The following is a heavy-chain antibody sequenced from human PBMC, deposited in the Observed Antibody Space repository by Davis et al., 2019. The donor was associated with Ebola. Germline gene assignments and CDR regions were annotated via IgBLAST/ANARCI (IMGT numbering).Heavy chain of an antibody. J-gene: IGHJ6*02. V-gene: IGHV3-21*01. Sequence: GGSLRLSCAASGFTFSSYSMNWVRQAPGKGLEWVSSISSSSSYIYYADSVKGRFTISRDNAKNSLYLQMNGLRAEDTAVYYCAREKRIVVVPAAFSDYYYYYGMDVWGQGTTVTVSS. D-gene: IGHD2-2*01. CDR2: ISSSSSYI. CDR3: AREKRIVVVPAAFSDYYYYYGMDV. CDR1: GFTFSSYS.